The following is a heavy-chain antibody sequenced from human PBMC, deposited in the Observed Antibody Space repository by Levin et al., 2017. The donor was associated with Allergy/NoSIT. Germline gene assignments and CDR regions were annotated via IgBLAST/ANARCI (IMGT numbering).Heavy chain of an antibody. D-gene: IGHD6-19*01. Sequence: GKGLEWFSFLSSSFLPPFSSSSFKGRFTISRDNSNNTLDLQMNSLRAEDTAVYYCAKYVYGSGWYPLGNDAFERWGQGTKVSVSS. CDR3: AKYVYGSGWYPLGNDAFER. J-gene: IGHJ3*02. CDR2: LSSSFLPP. V-gene: IGHV3-30*18.